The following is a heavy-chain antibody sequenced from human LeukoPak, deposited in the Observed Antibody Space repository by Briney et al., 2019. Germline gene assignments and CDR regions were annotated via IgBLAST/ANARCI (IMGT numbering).Heavy chain of an antibody. CDR3: ARDGSSSDTAMVLGWGYYYYYYMDV. J-gene: IGHJ6*03. D-gene: IGHD5-18*01. CDR1: GYSFTSFD. V-gene: IGHV1-8*01. Sequence: ASVKVSCKTSGYSFTSFDVNWVRQATGQGLEWMGWMNPNSGNTGYAQKFQGRVTMTRDTSTSTVYMELSSMRSEDTAVYYCARDGSSSDTAMVLGWGYYYYYYMDVWGKGTTVTVSS. CDR2: MNPNSGNT.